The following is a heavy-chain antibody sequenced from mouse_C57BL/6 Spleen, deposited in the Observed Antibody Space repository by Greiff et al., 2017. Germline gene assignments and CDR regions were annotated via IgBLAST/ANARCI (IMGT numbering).Heavy chain of an antibody. V-gene: IGHV1-52*01. CDR2: IDPSDSET. CDR1: GYTFTSYW. J-gene: IGHJ4*01. CDR3: ARWYDCDAGPYDAMDY. Sequence: QVQLQQPGAELVRPGSSVKLSCKASGYTFTSYWMHWVKQRPIQGLEWIGNIDPSDSETHYNQKFKDKATLTVDKSSSTAYMQLSSLTSEDSAVYYCARWYDCDAGPYDAMDYWGQGTSVTVSS. D-gene: IGHD2-4*01.